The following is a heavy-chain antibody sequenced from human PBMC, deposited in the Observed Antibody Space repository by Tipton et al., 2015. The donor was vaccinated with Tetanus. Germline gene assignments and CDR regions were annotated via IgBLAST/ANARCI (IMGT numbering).Heavy chain of an antibody. CDR3: ARGGRDAYNNPLGAFDV. J-gene: IGHJ3*01. D-gene: IGHD5-24*01. CDR2: IYFRENTF. Sequence: TLSLTCSVSGDSITDSHWSWIRQPPGKGLEWIAKIYFRENTFDYNPSLQGRARISLDTSKSQISLKLISVTAADTAVYYCARGGRDAYNNPLGAFDVWGRGTTVTVSS. V-gene: IGHV4-59*01. CDR1: GDSITDSH.